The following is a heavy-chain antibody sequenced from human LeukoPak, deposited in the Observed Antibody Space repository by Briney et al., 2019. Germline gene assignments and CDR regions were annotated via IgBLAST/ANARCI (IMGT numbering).Heavy chain of an antibody. V-gene: IGHV4-59*08. CDR2: IYSDGRT. CDR1: GGSISPNY. J-gene: IGHJ3*02. Sequence: SETLSLTCTVSGGSISPNYWSWIRQFPGKGLEWIGFIYSDGRTEYSPSLKSRVTISVDTSNNQFSLKLTSVTATDTAVYYCARNWNYGSGPFDIWGPGIMVIVSP. D-gene: IGHD1-7*01. CDR3: ARNWNYGSGPFDI.